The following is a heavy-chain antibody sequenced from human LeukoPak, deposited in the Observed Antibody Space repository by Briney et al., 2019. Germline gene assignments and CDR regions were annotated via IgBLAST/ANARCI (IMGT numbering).Heavy chain of an antibody. CDR3: AKGSSYYYDSSGYLFDY. D-gene: IGHD3-22*01. V-gene: IGHV3-23*01. CDR1: GFTFSSYG. CDR2: ISGSGGST. Sequence: GGSLRLSCAASGFTFSSYGMSWVRQAPGKGLEWVSAISGSGGSTYYADSVKGRFTISRDNSKNTLYLQMNSLRAEDTAVYYCAKGSSYYYDSSGYLFDYWGQGTLVTVSS. J-gene: IGHJ4*02.